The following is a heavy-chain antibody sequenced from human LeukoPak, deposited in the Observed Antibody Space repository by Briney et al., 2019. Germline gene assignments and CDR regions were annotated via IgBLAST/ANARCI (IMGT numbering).Heavy chain of an antibody. J-gene: IGHJ4*02. CDR3: ARDPVAGKLDY. D-gene: IGHD6-19*01. Sequence: GGSLRLSCAVSGFTFSNYWMTWVRQAPGKGRGWVANIKPDGSEKYYVDSVKGRFTISRDNAKNSLNLQMNSLRAEDTAVYYCARDPVAGKLDYWGQGTLVTVSS. CDR1: GFTFSNYW. CDR2: IKPDGSEK. V-gene: IGHV3-7*01.